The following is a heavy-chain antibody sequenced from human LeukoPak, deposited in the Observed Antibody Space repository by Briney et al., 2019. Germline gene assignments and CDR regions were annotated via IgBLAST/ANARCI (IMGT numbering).Heavy chain of an antibody. CDR1: GFIFSNYA. CDR2: ISDNGDKT. Sequence: PGGSLRLSCAASGFIFSNYAMSWVRQTPGKGLEWVSAISDNGDKTYYTESVKGRFSISRDNSKKTLYLQVNSLRAEDTAVYYCAGRFGEDGMDVWGQGTTVTVSS. D-gene: IGHD3-16*01. CDR3: AGRFGEDGMDV. J-gene: IGHJ6*02. V-gene: IGHV3-23*01.